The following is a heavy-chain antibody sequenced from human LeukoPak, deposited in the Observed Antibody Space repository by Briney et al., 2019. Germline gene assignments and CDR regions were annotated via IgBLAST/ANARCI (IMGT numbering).Heavy chain of an antibody. D-gene: IGHD3-10*01. CDR3: AKGMVRGVSLFDY. CDR1: GFTFSSYG. V-gene: IGHV3-30*02. CDR2: IRYDGSNK. Sequence: GGSLRLSCAASGFTFSSYGMHWVRQAPGKGLEWVAFIRYDGSNKYYADSVKGRFTISRDNSKNTLYLQMNSLRAEDTAVYYCAKGMVRGVSLFDYWGQGTLVTVSS. J-gene: IGHJ4*02.